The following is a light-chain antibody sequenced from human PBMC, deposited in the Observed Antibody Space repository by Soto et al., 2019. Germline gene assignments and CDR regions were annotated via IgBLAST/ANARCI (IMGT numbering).Light chain of an antibody. CDR1: QCIRSD. Sequence: AIQMTQSPSSLSASVGDRVTITCRASQCIRSDLGWYQQRPGKAPKLLIYAASSLQSGVPSRFSGGGSGTDFTLTISSLQPEDFASYYCLQHYNFPYTFGQGTKLEIK. V-gene: IGKV1-6*01. CDR3: LQHYNFPYT. J-gene: IGKJ2*01. CDR2: AAS.